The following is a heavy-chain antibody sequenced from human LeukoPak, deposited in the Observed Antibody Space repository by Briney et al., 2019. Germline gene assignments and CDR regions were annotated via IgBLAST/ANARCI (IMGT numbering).Heavy chain of an antibody. CDR3: ARAREWEPRGYFQH. CDR2: INPYNGNT. D-gene: IGHD1-26*01. J-gene: IGHJ1*01. CDR1: GYMFINSG. V-gene: IGHV1-18*01. Sequence: GASVKVSCQASGYMFINSGINWVRQAPGQGLEWMGWINPYNGNTNYLQKFQGRVTMTTDTSTSTAYMEVRSLRTDDTAVYYCARAREWEPRGYFQHWGQGTLVTVSS.